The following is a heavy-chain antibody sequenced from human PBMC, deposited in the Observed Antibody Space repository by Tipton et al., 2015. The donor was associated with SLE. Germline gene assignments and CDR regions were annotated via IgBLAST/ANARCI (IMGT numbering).Heavy chain of an antibody. V-gene: IGHV1-18*01. CDR3: ARDVPASGSHLLDS. J-gene: IGHJ4*02. D-gene: IGHD6-13*01. CDR2: ISAYNGNT. Sequence: QVQLVQSGAEVKKPGASVKVSCKASGFTFTSYGISWVRQAPGQGLEWMGWISAYNGNTDYAQKLQGRVTMTTDTSTSTAYMELRSLRSEDTAVYYCARDVPASGSHLLDSWGQGTLVTVSS. CDR1: GFTFTSYG.